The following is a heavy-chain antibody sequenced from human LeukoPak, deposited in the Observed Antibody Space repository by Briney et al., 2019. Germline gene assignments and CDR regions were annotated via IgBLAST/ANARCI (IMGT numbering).Heavy chain of an antibody. J-gene: IGHJ4*02. CDR2: FNPGGGRT. CDR3: ARASESGSSEGGSYDFDY. CDR1: GYTFTNYY. Sequence: ASVKVSCKASGYTFTNYYIHWVRQAPGQGLEWMGIFNPGGGRTSYAQQFQGRVIMTRDTSTSTVYMELSSLRSEDTAVYYCARASESGSSEGGSYDFDYWGQGTLVTVSS. D-gene: IGHD1-26*01. V-gene: IGHV1-46*01.